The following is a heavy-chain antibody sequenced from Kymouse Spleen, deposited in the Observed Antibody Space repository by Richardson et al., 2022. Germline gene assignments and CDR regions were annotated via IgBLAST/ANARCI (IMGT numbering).Heavy chain of an antibody. Sequence: QLQLQESGPGLVKPSETLSLTCTVSGGSISSSSYYWGWIRQPPGKGLEWIGSIYYSGSTYYNPSLKSRVTISVDTSKNQFSLKLSSVTAADTAVYYCARRGTMVRGPFDPWGQGTLVTVSS. J-gene: IGHJ5*02. CDR3: ARRGTMVRGPFDP. V-gene: IGHV4-39*01. CDR1: GGSISSSSYY. CDR2: IYYSGST. D-gene: IGHD3-10*01.